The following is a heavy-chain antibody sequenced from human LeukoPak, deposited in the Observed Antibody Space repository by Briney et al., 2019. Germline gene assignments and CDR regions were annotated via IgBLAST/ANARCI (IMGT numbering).Heavy chain of an antibody. CDR3: ARGRSITLLRGVAMSDGFDI. CDR1: GFTFSSYG. Sequence: TTGGSLRLSCAASGFTFSSYGMNWVRQAPGKGLEWVSFTDTSGRYIYYGDSVKGRFTISRDNAKNLFFLQMNGLRAEDTALYYCARGRSITLLRGVAMSDGFDIWGQGAMVAVSS. D-gene: IGHD3-10*01. J-gene: IGHJ3*02. CDR2: TDTSGRYI. V-gene: IGHV3-21*06.